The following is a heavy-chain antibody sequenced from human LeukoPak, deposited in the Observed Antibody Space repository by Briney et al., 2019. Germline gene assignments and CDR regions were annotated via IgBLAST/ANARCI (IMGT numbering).Heavy chain of an antibody. CDR3: ARGGDWPYYFDY. D-gene: IGHD3/OR15-3a*01. CDR2: IYSGFTT. CDR1: GFNVSTNY. V-gene: IGHV3-66*01. Sequence: GGSLRLSCAASGFNVSTNYMSWVRQAPGKGLEGVSLIYSGFTTVYADSVKGRFTIFRDNSKNTLYPHMNSLRAEDTAVYYCARGGDWPYYFDYWGQGTLVTVSS. J-gene: IGHJ4*02.